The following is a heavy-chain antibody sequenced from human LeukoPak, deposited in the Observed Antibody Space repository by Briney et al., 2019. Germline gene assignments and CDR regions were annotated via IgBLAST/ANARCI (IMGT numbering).Heavy chain of an antibody. D-gene: IGHD6-13*01. CDR2: ISYDGSNK. CDR1: GFTFSSYA. V-gene: IGHV3-30*04. CDR3: AREKEAAAGQTYYFDY. J-gene: IGHJ4*02. Sequence: GRSLRLSCAASGFTFSSYAMHWVRQAPGKGLEGGAVISYDGSNKYYADSVKGRFTISRDNSKNTLYLQMNSLRAEDTAVYYCAREKEAAAGQTYYFDYWGQGTLVTVSS.